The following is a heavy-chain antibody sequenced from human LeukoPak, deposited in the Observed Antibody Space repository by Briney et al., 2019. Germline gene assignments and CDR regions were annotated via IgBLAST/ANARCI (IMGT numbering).Heavy chain of an antibody. J-gene: IGHJ5*02. CDR3: ARAGYDSAILT. CDR1: GGSISSYY. D-gene: IGHD5-12*01. Sequence: PSETLSLTCTVSGGSISSYYWSWIRQPPGEGLEWIGYIYYSGSTNYNPSLKSRVTISVDTSKNQFSLKLSSVTAADTAVYYCARAGYDSAILTWGQGTLVTVSS. CDR2: IYYSGST. V-gene: IGHV4-59*08.